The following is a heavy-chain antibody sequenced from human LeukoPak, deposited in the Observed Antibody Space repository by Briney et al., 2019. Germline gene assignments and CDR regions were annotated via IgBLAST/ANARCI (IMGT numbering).Heavy chain of an antibody. D-gene: IGHD2-8*01. CDR1: GFTFSSYA. CDR3: ARDGVLMVYGDAFDI. CDR2: ISGSGGST. V-gene: IGHV3-23*01. J-gene: IGHJ3*02. Sequence: GGSLRLSCTASGFTFSSYAMSWVRQAPGKGLEWVSAISGSGGSTYYADSVKGRFTISRDNAKNSLYLQMNSLRAEDTAVYYCARDGVLMVYGDAFDIWGQGTMVTVSS.